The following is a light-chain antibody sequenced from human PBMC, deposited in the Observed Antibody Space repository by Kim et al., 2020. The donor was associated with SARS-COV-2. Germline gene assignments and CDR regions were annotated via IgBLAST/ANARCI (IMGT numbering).Light chain of an antibody. CDR1: SANIGANYD. CDR3: QSYDSSLGGPV. Sequence: RGTVSCTGSSANIGANYDVHWYRQVPGTAPKLLITGSDYRPSGVPDRFSGSNSGTSASLAITGLQAEDEADYYCQSYDSSLGGPVFGGGTQLTVL. V-gene: IGLV1-40*01. CDR2: GSD. J-gene: IGLJ2*01.